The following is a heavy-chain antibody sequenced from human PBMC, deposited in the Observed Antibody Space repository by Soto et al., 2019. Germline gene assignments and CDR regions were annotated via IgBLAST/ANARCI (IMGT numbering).Heavy chain of an antibody. CDR3: ARFRIAAAGTPPAYYFDY. J-gene: IGHJ4*02. CDR1: GGSISSGDYY. CDR2: IYYSGST. Sequence: PSETLSLTCTVSGGSISSGDYYWSWIRQPPGKGLEWIGYIYYSGSTYYDPSLKSRVTISVDTSKNQFSLKLSSVTAADTAVYNCARFRIAAAGTPPAYYFDYWGQGTLVTVSS. V-gene: IGHV4-30-4*01. D-gene: IGHD6-13*01.